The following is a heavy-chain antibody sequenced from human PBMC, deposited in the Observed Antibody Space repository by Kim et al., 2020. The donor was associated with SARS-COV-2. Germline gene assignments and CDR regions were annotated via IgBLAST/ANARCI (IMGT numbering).Heavy chain of an antibody. CDR3: ATPGVATITHYFDY. J-gene: IGHJ4*02. V-gene: IGHV4-34*04. Sequence: TPTLQRRATISVDTSKNPFALKLSSVTAADTAVYYCATPGVATITHYFDYWGQGTLVTVSS. D-gene: IGHD5-12*01.